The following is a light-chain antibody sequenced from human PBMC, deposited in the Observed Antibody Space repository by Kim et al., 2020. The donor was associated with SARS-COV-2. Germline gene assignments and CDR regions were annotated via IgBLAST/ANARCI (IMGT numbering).Light chain of an antibody. J-gene: IGLJ3*02. CDR3: AAWDSSLSAWV. V-gene: IGLV10-54*01. Sequence: RQTATLTGTGNNNKVGNEGAGWVQQHQGHPPKLLSYRNNNRPSGISERLSASRSGNTASLTITGLQPEDEADYYCAAWDSSLSAWVFGGGTQLTVL. CDR2: RNN. CDR1: NNKVGNEG.